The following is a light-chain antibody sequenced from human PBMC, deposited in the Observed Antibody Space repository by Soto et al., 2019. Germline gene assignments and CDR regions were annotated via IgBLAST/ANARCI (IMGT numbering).Light chain of an antibody. CDR1: QSVRSY. V-gene: IGKV3-11*01. J-gene: IGKJ4*01. CDR2: EAS. CDR3: QHRSNWPPT. Sequence: DIVLTQSPATLSLSPGDRATLSCRASQSVRSYLAWYQQKPGQAPRLLIYEASIRATGIPARFSGSGSGTDFNLTISSLEPDDFAVYYCQHRSNWPPTFGGGTKVEIK.